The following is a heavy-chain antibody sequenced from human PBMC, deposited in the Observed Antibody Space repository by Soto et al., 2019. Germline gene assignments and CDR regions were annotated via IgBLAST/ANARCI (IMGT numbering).Heavy chain of an antibody. CDR3: ARDSGVSYNHLAYYGMDV. CDR1: GGSFSGYY. V-gene: IGHV4-34*01. Sequence: PSETLSLTCAVYGGSFSGYYWSWIRQPPGKGLEWIGEINHSGSTNYNPSLKSRVTISVDTSKNQFSLKLSSVTAADTAVYYCARDSGVSYNHLAYYGMDVWGQGTTVTVSS. D-gene: IGHD1-26*01. CDR2: INHSGST. J-gene: IGHJ6*02.